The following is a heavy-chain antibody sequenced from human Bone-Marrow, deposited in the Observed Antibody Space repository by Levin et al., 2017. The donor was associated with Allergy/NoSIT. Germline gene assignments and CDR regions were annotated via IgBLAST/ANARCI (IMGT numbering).Heavy chain of an antibody. CDR2: VYYSGTT. V-gene: IGHV4-59*11. CDR3: ARASGTTDLDYQPQGNYYFYYHMDV. Sequence: PSETLSLTCSVSGGSISAHYWSWIRQPPGKRLEWIGHVYYSGTTSYNPSLKSRVTISLDTSKKQFSLRLSSVTAADTAVYYCARASGTTDLDYQPQGNYYFYYHMDVWGRGTTVTVSS. D-gene: IGHD2/OR15-2a*01. J-gene: IGHJ6*03. CDR1: GGSISAHY.